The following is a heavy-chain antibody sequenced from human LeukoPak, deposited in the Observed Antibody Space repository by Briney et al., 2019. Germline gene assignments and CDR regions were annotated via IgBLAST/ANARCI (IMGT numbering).Heavy chain of an antibody. CDR3: ARASLSEIIAAEAFFDS. V-gene: IGHV3-21*01. CDR2: VSGTGTYI. J-gene: IGHJ4*02. CDR1: GFAFSSFS. D-gene: IGHD6-13*01. Sequence: EGSLRLSCAASGFAFSSFSMNWVRQAPGKGLERVSSVSGTGTYIYFVSALKGRFSISRDNAENSLFLQMNSLRADDTAVYFCARASLSEIIAAEAFFDSWGQGTLVTVSS.